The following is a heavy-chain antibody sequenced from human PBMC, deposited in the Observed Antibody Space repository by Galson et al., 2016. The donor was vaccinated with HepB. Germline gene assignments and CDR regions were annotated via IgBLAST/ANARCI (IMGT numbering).Heavy chain of an antibody. CDR3: TLGGEPGNY. V-gene: IGHV3-48*02. J-gene: IGHJ4*02. D-gene: IGHD3-16*01. CDR2: ISSSGGTI. CDR1: GFTFSSYS. Sequence: SLRLSCAASGFTFSSYSMNWVRQAPGKGLECISYISSSGGTIYYADSVQGRFTISRDKAKSSLYLQMNSLRDEDTAVYYCTLGGEPGNYWGQGTLVTVSS.